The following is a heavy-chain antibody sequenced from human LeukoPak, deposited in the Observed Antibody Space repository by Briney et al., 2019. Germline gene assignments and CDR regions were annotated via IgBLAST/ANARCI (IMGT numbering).Heavy chain of an antibody. J-gene: IGHJ4*02. V-gene: IGHV1-2*02. CDR1: GYTFTGYY. Sequence: ASVKVSCKGSGYTFTGYYMHWVRQAPGQGLEWMGWINPNSGGTNYAQKFQGRVTMTRDTSISTAYMELSRLRSDDTAVYYCARDEDDFWSGYYLDYWGQGTLVTVSS. D-gene: IGHD3-3*01. CDR3: ARDEDDFWSGYYLDY. CDR2: INPNSGGT.